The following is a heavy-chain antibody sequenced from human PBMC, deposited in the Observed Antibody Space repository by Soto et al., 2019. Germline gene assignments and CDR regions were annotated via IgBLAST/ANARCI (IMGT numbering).Heavy chain of an antibody. CDR2: ITPIFGTA. Sequence: QVQLVQSGAAVEKPGASVKVSCKASGGTFSNYAISWVRQAPGQGLEWMGGITPIFGTANSAQKFQGRVTITADESISTANIELSRLRSDDTAVYYCAQTLGLAVAGAGRFDLWGRGTLVTVSS. V-gene: IGHV1-69*12. CDR1: GGTFSNYA. J-gene: IGHJ2*01. CDR3: AQTLGLAVAGAGRFDL. D-gene: IGHD6-19*01.